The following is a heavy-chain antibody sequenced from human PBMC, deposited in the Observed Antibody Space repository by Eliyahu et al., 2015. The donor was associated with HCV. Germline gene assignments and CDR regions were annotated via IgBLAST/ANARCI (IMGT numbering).Heavy chain of an antibody. CDR1: GFXFSSYS. CDR3: ARDLQGYCSGGSCRYGMDV. J-gene: IGHJ6*02. V-gene: IGHV3-21*01. D-gene: IGHD2-15*01. Sequence: EVQLVESGGGLVKPGGSLRLSCAASGFXFSSYSMNWVRQAPGKGLEWVSSISSSSSYIYYADSVKGRFTISRDNAKNSLYLQMNTLRAEDTAVYYCARDLQGYCSGGSCRYGMDVWGQGTTVTVSS. CDR2: ISSSSSYI.